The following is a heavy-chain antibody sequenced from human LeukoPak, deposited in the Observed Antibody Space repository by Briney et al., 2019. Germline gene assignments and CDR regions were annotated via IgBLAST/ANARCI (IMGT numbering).Heavy chain of an antibody. V-gene: IGHV4-31*03. J-gene: IGHJ3*02. CDR3: AREGYYYDSSGYLHDAFDI. CDR2: IYYSGST. CDR1: GGSISSGGYY. D-gene: IGHD3-22*01. Sequence: PSETLSLTCTVSGGSISSGGYYWSWIRQHPGKGLEWIGYIYYSGSTYYNPSLKSRVTISVDTSKNQFSLKLSSATAADTAVYYCAREGYYYDSSGYLHDAFDIWGQGTMVTVSS.